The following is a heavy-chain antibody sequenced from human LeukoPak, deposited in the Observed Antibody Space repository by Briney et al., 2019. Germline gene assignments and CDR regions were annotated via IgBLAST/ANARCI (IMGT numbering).Heavy chain of an antibody. V-gene: IGHV5-51*01. J-gene: IGHJ4*02. CDR1: GYSFTSYW. D-gene: IGHD3-22*01. CDR3: ARIERNYYDSSGYYFYFDY. Sequence: GESLKISCKGSGYSFTSYWIGWVRQMPGKGLEWMGIIYPGDSDTRYSPSFQGRVTISADKSISTAYLQWSSLKASDTAMYYCARIERNYYDSSGYYFYFDYWGQGTLVTVSS. CDR2: IYPGDSDT.